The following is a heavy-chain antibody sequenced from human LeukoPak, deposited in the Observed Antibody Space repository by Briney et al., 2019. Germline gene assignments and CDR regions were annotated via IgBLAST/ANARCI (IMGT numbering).Heavy chain of an antibody. J-gene: IGHJ6*03. D-gene: IGHD3-22*01. CDR1: GGSFTGYF. Sequence: SETLSLTCAVYGGSFTGYFWGWIRQSPGKGLEWIGDITHSGSTNYNPSLKSRVTISVDTSKNQFSLKLTSVTAADTAVYYCARRANYYDSSGYYHYYYYYYMDVWGKGTTVTVSS. CDR2: ITHSGST. CDR3: ARRANYYDSSGYYHYYYYYYMDV. V-gene: IGHV4-34*01.